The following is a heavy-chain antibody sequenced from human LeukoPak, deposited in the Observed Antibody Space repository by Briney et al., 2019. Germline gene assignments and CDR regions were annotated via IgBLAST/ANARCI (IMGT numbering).Heavy chain of an antibody. D-gene: IGHD4-23*01. CDR1: GFTFDDYA. J-gene: IGHJ4*02. CDR3: ARAAIASSLRWAVFDY. V-gene: IGHV3-43*02. CDR2: ISGDGGCT. Sequence: PGGSLRLSCAASGFTFDDYAMHWVRQAPGKGLLWVSLISGDGGCTYYADSVKGGFTIARDNAKNALYLVMNSLRDEHTAFYYCARAAIASSLRWAVFDYWGQGTLVTVSS.